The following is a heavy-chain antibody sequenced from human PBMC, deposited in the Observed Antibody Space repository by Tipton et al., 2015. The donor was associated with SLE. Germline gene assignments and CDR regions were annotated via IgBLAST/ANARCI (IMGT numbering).Heavy chain of an antibody. V-gene: IGHV4-59*01. CDR2: IYYSGST. Sequence: TLSLTCTVSGGSISSYYWSWIRQPPGKGLVWIGYIYYSGSTNYNPSLKSRVTISVDTSKNQFSLKLSSMTAADTAVYYCARDSGIAVADWGQGTLVTVSS. CDR1: GGSISSYY. D-gene: IGHD6-19*01. CDR3: ARDSGIAVAD. J-gene: IGHJ4*02.